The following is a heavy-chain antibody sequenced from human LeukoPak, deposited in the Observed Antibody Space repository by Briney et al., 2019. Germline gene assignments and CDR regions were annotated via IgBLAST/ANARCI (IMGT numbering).Heavy chain of an antibody. Sequence: GGSLRLSCAASGFTFSSYAMSWVRQAPGKGLEWVSAISGSGGSTYYADSVKGRFTISRDNCKNTLYLQMNSLRAEDTAVYYCAKDGLGIWSRGYFDYWGQGTLVTVSS. CDR1: GFTFSSYA. D-gene: IGHD7-27*01. CDR3: AKDGLGIWSRGYFDY. V-gene: IGHV3-23*01. J-gene: IGHJ4*02. CDR2: ISGSGGST.